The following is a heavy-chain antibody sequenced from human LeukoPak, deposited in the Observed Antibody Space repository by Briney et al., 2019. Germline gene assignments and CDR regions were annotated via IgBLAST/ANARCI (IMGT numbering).Heavy chain of an antibody. D-gene: IGHD3-22*01. CDR2: MNPNSGNT. V-gene: IGHV1-8*01. Sequence: PRASVKVSCKASGYTFTNYDINWVRQATGQGLEWMGWMNPNSGNTGYAQKFQGRVTMTRNTSKSTAYMELSSLRSEDTAVYYCARRSYYDSSGYYRFNYWGQGTLVTVSS. J-gene: IGHJ4*02. CDR1: GYTFTNYD. CDR3: ARRSYYDSSGYYRFNY.